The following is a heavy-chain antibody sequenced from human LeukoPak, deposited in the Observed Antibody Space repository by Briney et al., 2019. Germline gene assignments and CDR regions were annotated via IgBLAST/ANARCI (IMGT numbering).Heavy chain of an antibody. Sequence: GGSLRLSCAASGFTFSKYSMNWVRQAPGKGLEWVSSISSSSGYIYYADSVKGRFTISRDNAKNSLYLQMNSLRAEDTAVYYCASSYYYGSGSLSPAYAFDIWGQGTMVTVSS. CDR1: GFTFSKYS. D-gene: IGHD3-10*01. CDR2: ISSSSGYI. V-gene: IGHV3-21*01. J-gene: IGHJ3*02. CDR3: ASSYYYGSGSLSPAYAFDI.